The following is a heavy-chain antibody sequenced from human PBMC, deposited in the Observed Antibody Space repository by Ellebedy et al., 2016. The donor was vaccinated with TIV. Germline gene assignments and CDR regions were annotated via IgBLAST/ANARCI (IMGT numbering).Heavy chain of an antibody. Sequence: GESLKISCKGSGYSFSTHWIVWVRQLPGKGLEWMGNIYPDDSDTRYSPSFQGQVTFTADKSISTAYLQWSSLKASDTAMYYCARRDTDRGTDYWGQGTLITVSS. J-gene: IGHJ4*02. D-gene: IGHD5-18*01. CDR3: ARRDTDRGTDY. CDR2: IYPDDSDT. CDR1: GYSFSTHW. V-gene: IGHV5-51*01.